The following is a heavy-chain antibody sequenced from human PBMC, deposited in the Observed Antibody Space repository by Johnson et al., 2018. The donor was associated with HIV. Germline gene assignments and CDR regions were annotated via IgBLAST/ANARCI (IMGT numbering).Heavy chain of an antibody. CDR2: ISYDGSNK. J-gene: IGHJ3*02. Sequence: VQLVESGGGLVKPGGSLRLSCAASGFTFSNAWMSWVRQAPGKGLEWVAVISYDGSNKYYADSVQGRFTISRDNSKNTLYLQMNSLRAEDTAVYYCAKVNDYVWGSYHIVRAFDIWGQGTMVSVSS. V-gene: IGHV3-30*18. CDR1: GFTFSNAW. CDR3: AKVNDYVWGSYHIVRAFDI. D-gene: IGHD3-16*02.